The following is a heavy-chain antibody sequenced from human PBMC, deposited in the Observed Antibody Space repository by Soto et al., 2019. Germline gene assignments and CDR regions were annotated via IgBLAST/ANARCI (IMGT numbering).Heavy chain of an antibody. Sequence: ASVKVSCKASGYIFTDYYMNWVRQAPGQGLEWMGGINPNSGGTNYAQKFQGRVTMTTDTSINTGYMELSRLTSDDTAVSYCDRKPCGPKSCHNCFDIWGQGTLVTVSS. J-gene: IGHJ5*02. D-gene: IGHD2-21*01. CDR1: GYIFTDYY. CDR2: INPNSGGT. CDR3: DRKPCGPKSCHNCFDI. V-gene: IGHV1-2*02.